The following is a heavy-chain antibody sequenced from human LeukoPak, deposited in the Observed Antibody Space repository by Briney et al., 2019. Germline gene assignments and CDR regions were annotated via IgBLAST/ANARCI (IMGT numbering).Heavy chain of an antibody. Sequence: GASVKVSCKASGYTFTGYYIHWVRQAPGQGLEWMGWINPNSDYTFYAQKFQGRVTMTRDTSTSTVYMELSSLRSDDTAVYYCARGPRITLVRGGQWYFYMDVWGKGTTVTVSS. CDR1: GYTFTGYY. CDR3: ARGPRITLVRGGQWYFYMDV. J-gene: IGHJ6*03. V-gene: IGHV1-2*02. CDR2: INPNSDYT. D-gene: IGHD3-10*01.